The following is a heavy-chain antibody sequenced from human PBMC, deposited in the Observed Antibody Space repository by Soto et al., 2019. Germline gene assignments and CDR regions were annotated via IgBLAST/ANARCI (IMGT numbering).Heavy chain of an antibody. CDR2: IYWDDDE. Sequence: QITSKESGPTLVKPTQTLTLTCNFSGFSLTTDGVGVGWVRQPPGGALEWLSLIYWDDDERYSPSLKTRLTITKDPSKNQVDLIMTNMDPVDTATYYCAHSRNLITEDAQVGDFDYWGQGILVTVSS. CDR1: GFSLTTDGVG. CDR3: AHSRNLITEDAQVGDFDY. D-gene: IGHD3-10*01. J-gene: IGHJ4*02. V-gene: IGHV2-5*02.